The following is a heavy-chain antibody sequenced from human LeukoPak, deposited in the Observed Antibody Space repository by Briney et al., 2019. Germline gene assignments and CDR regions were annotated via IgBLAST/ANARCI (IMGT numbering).Heavy chain of an antibody. CDR3: ARTYGSGNKYYFYMDV. CDR2: VYYNGNT. J-gene: IGHJ6*03. V-gene: IGHV4-39*07. D-gene: IGHD3-10*01. Sequence: SETLSLTCTVSGGSISSGSYYWGWIRQPPGKGLEWIGSVYYNGNTYYKPPLKSRVTISIDTSKKHFSLKLSSVTVADTAVYYCARTYGSGNKYYFYMDVWGKGTTVTVSS. CDR1: GGSISSGSYY.